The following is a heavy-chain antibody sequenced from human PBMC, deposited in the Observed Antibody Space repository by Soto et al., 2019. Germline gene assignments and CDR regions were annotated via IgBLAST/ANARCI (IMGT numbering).Heavy chain of an antibody. V-gene: IGHV3-21*01. CDR2: ISSGSTYI. D-gene: IGHD5-12*01. CDR3: ARATIEMGTRGAYDI. Sequence: GGSLRLSCAASGFIFSTYSMNWVRQAPGKGLEWVSVISSGSTYIYYAGSVKGRFTISRDNAKNSLFLQMSSLRAEDTAVYFCARATIEMGTRGAYDIWGQGTMVTVSS. J-gene: IGHJ3*02. CDR1: GFIFSTYS.